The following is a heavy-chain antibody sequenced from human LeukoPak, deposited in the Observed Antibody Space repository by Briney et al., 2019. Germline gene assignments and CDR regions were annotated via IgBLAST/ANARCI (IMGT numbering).Heavy chain of an antibody. V-gene: IGHV3-30-3*01. Sequence: GRSLRLSCAASGFTFSSYAMHWVRQAPGKGLEWVAVISYDGSNKYYADSVKGRFTISRDNSKNTLYLQMNSLRAGDTAVYYCARDFSGSYYGTTDYGMDVWGQGTTVTVSS. J-gene: IGHJ6*02. CDR2: ISYDGSNK. CDR1: GFTFSSYA. CDR3: ARDFSGSYYGTTDYGMDV. D-gene: IGHD1-26*01.